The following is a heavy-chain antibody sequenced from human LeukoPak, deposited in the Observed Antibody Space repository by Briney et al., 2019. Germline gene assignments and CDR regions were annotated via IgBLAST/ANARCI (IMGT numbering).Heavy chain of an antibody. Sequence: GESLKISCKGSGYSFTSYWIGWVRQMPGKGLEWMGIIYPGDSDTRYSPSLQGQVTISADKSISTAYLQWSSLKASDTAMYYCARTPNIAVAGKAGGGDYWGQGTLVTVSS. CDR1: GYSFTSYW. CDR2: IYPGDSDT. D-gene: IGHD6-19*01. V-gene: IGHV5-51*01. CDR3: ARTPNIAVAGKAGGGDY. J-gene: IGHJ4*02.